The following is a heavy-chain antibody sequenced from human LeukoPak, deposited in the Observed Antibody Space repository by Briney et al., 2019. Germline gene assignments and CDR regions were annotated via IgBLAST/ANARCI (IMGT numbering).Heavy chain of an antibody. Sequence: GGSLRLSCSASGFTFSSYAMHWVRQAPGKGLEYVSAISCNGGSTYYADSVKGRFTISRDNSKNTLYLEMSSLRAEDTAVYYCVKEGGCSSTSCYASNFDYWGQGTLVTVSS. D-gene: IGHD2-2*01. CDR1: GFTFSSYA. CDR2: ISCNGGST. CDR3: VKEGGCSSTSCYASNFDY. J-gene: IGHJ4*02. V-gene: IGHV3-64D*06.